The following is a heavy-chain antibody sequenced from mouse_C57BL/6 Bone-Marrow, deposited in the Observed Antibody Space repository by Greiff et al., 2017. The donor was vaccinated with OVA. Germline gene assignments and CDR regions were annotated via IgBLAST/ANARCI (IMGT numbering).Heavy chain of an antibody. J-gene: IGHJ2*01. D-gene: IGHD1-1*01. V-gene: IGHV1-81*01. CDR2: IYPRSGNT. Sequence: VKLQESGAELARPGASVKLSCKASGYTFTSYGISWVKQRTGQGLEWIGEIYPRSGNTYYNEKFKGKATLTADKSSSTAYMELRSLTSEDSAVYFCARSHYGPDYFDYWGQGTTLTVSS. CDR1: GYTFTSYG. CDR3: ARSHYGPDYFDY.